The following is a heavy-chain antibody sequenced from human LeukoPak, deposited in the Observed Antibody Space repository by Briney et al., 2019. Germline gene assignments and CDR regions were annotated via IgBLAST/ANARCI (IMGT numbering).Heavy chain of an antibody. CDR1: GFTVSSNY. Sequence: GGSLRLSCAASGFTVSSNYMSWVRQAPGKGLEWVSLIYSGGTTYYADSVKGRFTISRDNSRNTLYLQMNSLRAEDTAVYYCARALNGFDIWGPGTLVTVSS. V-gene: IGHV3-53*01. J-gene: IGHJ3*02. CDR2: IYSGGTT. CDR3: ARALNGFDI.